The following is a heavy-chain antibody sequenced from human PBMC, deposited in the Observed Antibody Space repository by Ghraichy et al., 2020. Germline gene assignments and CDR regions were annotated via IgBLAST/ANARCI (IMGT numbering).Heavy chain of an antibody. CDR2: ISSSSTI. D-gene: IGHD3-22*01. Sequence: GGCLRLSCAASGFTFSSYSMNWVRQAPGKGLEWVSYISSSSTIYYADSVKGRFTISRDNAKNSLYLQMNSPRDEDTAVYYCAGPDSSGFYYYYGMDVWGQGTTVTVSS. J-gene: IGHJ6*02. V-gene: IGHV3-48*02. CDR1: GFTFSSYS. CDR3: AGPDSSGFYYYYGMDV.